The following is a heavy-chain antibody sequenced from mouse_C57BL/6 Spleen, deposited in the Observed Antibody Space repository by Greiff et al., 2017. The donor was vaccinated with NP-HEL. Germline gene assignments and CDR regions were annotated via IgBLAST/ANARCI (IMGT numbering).Heavy chain of an antibody. V-gene: IGHV5-6*01. Sequence: DVHLVESGGDLVKPGGSLKLSCAASGFTFSSYGMSWVRQTPDKRLEWVATISSGGSYTYYPDSVKGRFTISRDNAKNTLYLQMSSLKSEDTAMYYCARQDSNSVAWFAYWGQRTLVTVSA. CDR1: GFTFSSYG. D-gene: IGHD2-5*01. CDR2: ISSGGSYT. CDR3: ARQDSNSVAWFAY. J-gene: IGHJ3*01.